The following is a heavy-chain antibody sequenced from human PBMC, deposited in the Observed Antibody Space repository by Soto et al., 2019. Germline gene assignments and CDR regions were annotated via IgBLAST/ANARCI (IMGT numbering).Heavy chain of an antibody. CDR3: AINHKNYKPRYAFDI. Sequence: SETLSLTCTVSGGSISSGGYYWSWIRQHPGKGLEWIGYIYYSGSTYYNPSRKSRVTISVDTSKNQFSLKLSSVTAADTAVYYCAINHKNYKPRYAFDIWGQGTMVTVSS. J-gene: IGHJ3*02. V-gene: IGHV4-31*03. D-gene: IGHD3-10*01. CDR2: IYYSGST. CDR1: GGSISSGGYY.